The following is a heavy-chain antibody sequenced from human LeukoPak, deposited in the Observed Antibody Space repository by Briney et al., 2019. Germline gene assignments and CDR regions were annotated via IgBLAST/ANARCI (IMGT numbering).Heavy chain of an antibody. CDR2: IIPTFGTA. CDR3: ARVELRFLEWLSGAFDI. CDR1: GGTFSSYA. D-gene: IGHD3-3*01. V-gene: IGHV1-69*05. J-gene: IGHJ3*02. Sequence: GSSVKVSCKASGGTFSSYAISWVRQAPGQGLEWMGGIIPTFGTANYAQKFQGRVRITTDESTSTAYLELSRLRSEDTAVYYCARVELRFLEWLSGAFDIWGQGTMVTVSS.